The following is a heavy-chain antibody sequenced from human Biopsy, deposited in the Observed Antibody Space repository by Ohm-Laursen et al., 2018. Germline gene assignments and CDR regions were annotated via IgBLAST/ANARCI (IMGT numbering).Heavy chain of an antibody. D-gene: IGHD3-16*02. J-gene: IGHJ3*01. Sequence: SLRLSCAASGFTFSRYAMSWVRQAPGKGLEWVSAISGSGRTYYADSVKGRFTISRDNSKNTLFLQLSSLRSDDTAVYYCARDIMNPIGGLVARSDVFDVWGQGTMVTVSS. V-gene: IGHV3-23*01. CDR2: ISGSGRT. CDR3: ARDIMNPIGGLVARSDVFDV. CDR1: GFTFSRYA.